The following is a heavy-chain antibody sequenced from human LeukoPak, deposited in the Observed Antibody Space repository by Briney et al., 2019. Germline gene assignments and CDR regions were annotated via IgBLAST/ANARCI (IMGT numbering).Heavy chain of an antibody. CDR3: AKDLLGQWPTVFDY. J-gene: IGHJ4*02. CDR2: IKQDGSEK. D-gene: IGHD6-19*01. Sequence: GGSLRLSCAASGFTFSNYWMTWVRQAPGKGLEWVGNIKQDGSEKYYMDSMKGRFTISRDNAKNSLYLQMNSLRAEDTAVYYCAKDLLGQWPTVFDYWGQGTLVTASS. CDR1: GFTFSNYW. V-gene: IGHV3-7*01.